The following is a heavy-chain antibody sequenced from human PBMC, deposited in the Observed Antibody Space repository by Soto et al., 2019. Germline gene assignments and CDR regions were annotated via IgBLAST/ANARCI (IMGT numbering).Heavy chain of an antibody. J-gene: IGHJ4*02. CDR1: GGSVSSGSYY. Sequence: SETLSLTCTVSGGSVSSGSYYWSWIRHPPGKGLEWIGYIYYSGSTNYNPSLKSRVTISVDTSKNQFSLKLSSVTAADTAVYYCARRGIGYSYGYYFDYWGQGTLVTVSS. CDR3: ARRGIGYSYGYYFDY. V-gene: IGHV4-61*01. D-gene: IGHD5-18*01. CDR2: IYYSGST.